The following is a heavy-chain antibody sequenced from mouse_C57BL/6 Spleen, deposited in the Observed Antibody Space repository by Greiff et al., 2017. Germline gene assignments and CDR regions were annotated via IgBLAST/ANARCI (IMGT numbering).Heavy chain of an antibody. D-gene: IGHD3-2*02. CDR3: AREGRQLRLRFAY. J-gene: IGHJ3*01. CDR1: GYTFTSYW. CDR2: IDPSDSYT. V-gene: IGHV1-59*01. Sequence: QVQLQQPGAELVRPGTSVKLSCKASGYTFTSYWMHWVKQRPGQGLEWIGVIDPSDSYTNYNQKFKGKATLTVDTSSSTAYMQVSSLTSEDSAVYYCAREGRQLRLRFAYWGQGTLVTVSA.